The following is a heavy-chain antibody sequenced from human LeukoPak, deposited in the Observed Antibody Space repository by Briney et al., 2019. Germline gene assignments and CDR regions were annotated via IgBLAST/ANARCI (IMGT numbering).Heavy chain of an antibody. CDR1: GFTFSSYA. D-gene: IGHD3-10*01. CDR3: ATPGGTMVRRVIDV. CDR2: INSNSSYP. J-gene: IGHJ6*02. Sequence: GGSLRLSCAASGFTFSSYAMSWVRQAPGKGLEWVSSINSNSSYPYYADSVKGRFTISRDNANNSPYLQMNSLRAEDTAVYYCATPGGTMVRRVIDVWGQGTTVTVSS. V-gene: IGHV3-21*01.